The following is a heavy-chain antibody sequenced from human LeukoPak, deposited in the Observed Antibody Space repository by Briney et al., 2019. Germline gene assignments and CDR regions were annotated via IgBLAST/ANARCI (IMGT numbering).Heavy chain of an antibody. CDR3: ARDRMALFDC. D-gene: IGHD2-8*01. CDR1: GFTFSSYA. Sequence: GGSLRLSCAASGFTFSSYAMHWVRQAPGKGLEWVAVISYDGSNKYYADSVKGRFTISRDNSKNTLDLQMNSLRAEDTAVYYCARDRMALFDCWGQGTLVTVSS. CDR2: ISYDGSNK. V-gene: IGHV3-30*04. J-gene: IGHJ4*02.